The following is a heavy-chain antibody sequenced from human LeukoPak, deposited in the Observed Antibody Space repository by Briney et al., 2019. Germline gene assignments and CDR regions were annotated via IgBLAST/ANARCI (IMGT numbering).Heavy chain of an antibody. CDR1: GFTFSNAW. Sequence: GGSLRLSCAASGFTFSNAWMSWVRQAPGKGLEWVSYISSDISYTNYADSVKGRFTTSRDNAKNSLYLQMNSLRAEDTAVYYCASFFGGSYFRFDYWGQGTLVTVSS. V-gene: IGHV3-11*06. CDR2: ISSDISYT. J-gene: IGHJ4*02. CDR3: ASFFGGSYFRFDY. D-gene: IGHD3-22*01.